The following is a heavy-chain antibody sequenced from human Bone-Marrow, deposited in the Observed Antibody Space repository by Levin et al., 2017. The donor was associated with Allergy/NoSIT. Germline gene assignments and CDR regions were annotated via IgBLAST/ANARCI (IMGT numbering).Heavy chain of an antibody. CDR1: GFTFSSYT. CDR2: ISGASTYI. V-gene: IGHV3-21*01. J-gene: IGHJ4*02. CDR3: ARGWSYSSGWYYFDY. D-gene: IGHD6-19*01. Sequence: PGGSLRLSCATSGFTFSSYTMNWVRQAPGKGLEWVSSISGASTYIYDADSVKGRFTISRDNAKNSLYLQMNSLRAEDTAVYFCARGWSYSSGWYYFDYWGQGTPVTVSS.